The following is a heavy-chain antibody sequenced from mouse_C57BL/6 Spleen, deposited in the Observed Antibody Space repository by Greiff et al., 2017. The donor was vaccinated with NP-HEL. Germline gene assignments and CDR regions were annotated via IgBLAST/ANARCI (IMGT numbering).Heavy chain of an antibody. Sequence: QVQLQQSGAELARPGASVKLSCKASGYTFTSYGISWVKQRTGQGLEWIGEIYPRSGNTYYNEKFKGKATLTADKSSSTAYMELRSLTSEDSAVYFCARRGSSGYPFDYWSQGTTLTVSS. CDR1: GYTFTSYG. CDR2: IYPRSGNT. J-gene: IGHJ2*01. CDR3: ARRGSSGYPFDY. D-gene: IGHD3-2*02. V-gene: IGHV1-81*01.